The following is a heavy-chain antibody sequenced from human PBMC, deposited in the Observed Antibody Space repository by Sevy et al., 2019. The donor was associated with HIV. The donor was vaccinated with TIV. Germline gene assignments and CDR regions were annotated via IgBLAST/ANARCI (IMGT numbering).Heavy chain of an antibody. Sequence: ASVKVSCKASGYTFTSYGISWVRQAPGQGLEWMGWISAYNGNTNYAQKLQGRVTMTTDTSTSTAYMELRSLRSDDTAVYYCARDKKRGSRFGGCTEEGSWFDPWGQGTLVTVSS. J-gene: IGHJ5*02. CDR2: ISAYNGNT. D-gene: IGHD2-15*01. V-gene: IGHV1-18*01. CDR1: GYTFTSYG. CDR3: ARDKKRGSRFGGCTEEGSWFDP.